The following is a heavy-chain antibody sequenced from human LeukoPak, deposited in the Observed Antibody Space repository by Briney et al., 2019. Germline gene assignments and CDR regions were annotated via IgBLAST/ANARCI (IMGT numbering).Heavy chain of an antibody. V-gene: IGHV3-23*01. J-gene: IGHJ4*02. D-gene: IGHD3-22*01. Sequence: GGSLRLSCAASGFTFSSYAMSWVRQAPGKGLEWVSAISGSGGSTYYADSVKGRFTISRDNSKNTLYLQMNSLRAEDTAVYYCTKDYLQAVVFIWDYYFDYWGQGTLVTVSS. CDR1: GFTFSSYA. CDR3: TKDYLQAVVFIWDYYFDY. CDR2: ISGSGGST.